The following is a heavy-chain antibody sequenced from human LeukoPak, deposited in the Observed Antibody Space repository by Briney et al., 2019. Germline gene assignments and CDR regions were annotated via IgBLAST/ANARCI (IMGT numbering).Heavy chain of an antibody. Sequence: SETLSLTCAVSSYSISSGYYWGWIRQPPGKGLEWIGSIYHSGSTYYNPSLKSRVTISVDTSKNQFSLKLSSVTAADTAVYYCAREGKGAIFGVVIRAFDYWGQGTLVTVSS. J-gene: IGHJ4*02. CDR2: IYHSGST. CDR1: SYSISSGYY. CDR3: AREGKGAIFGVVIRAFDY. D-gene: IGHD3-3*01. V-gene: IGHV4-38-2*02.